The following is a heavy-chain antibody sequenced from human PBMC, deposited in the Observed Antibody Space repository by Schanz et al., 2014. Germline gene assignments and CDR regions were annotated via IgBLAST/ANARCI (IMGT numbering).Heavy chain of an antibody. CDR1: GFTFSSYA. Sequence: EVQLVESGGGLAQPGGSVRLSCAVSGFTFSSYAMSWVRQAPGKGLEWVSGIRGSGHITNYADSVKGRITISRDNSKNTRYLEMNSVRAEDTAVYYCAKDRDPGPGIEAAADIYYFDYWGQGTLVTVSS. V-gene: IGHV3-23*04. CDR2: IRGSGHIT. D-gene: IGHD6-13*01. CDR3: AKDRDPGPGIEAAADIYYFDY. J-gene: IGHJ4*02.